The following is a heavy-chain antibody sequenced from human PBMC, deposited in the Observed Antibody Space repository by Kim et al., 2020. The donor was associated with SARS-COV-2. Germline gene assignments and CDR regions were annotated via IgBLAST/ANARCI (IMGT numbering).Heavy chain of an antibody. CDR2: IYYSGST. CDR3: ARHVYTAAGVLDY. CDR1: GGSISSSSYY. D-gene: IGHD6-13*01. J-gene: IGHJ4*02. V-gene: IGHV4-39*01. Sequence: SETLSLTCTVSGGSISSSSYYWGWIRQPPGKGLEWIGSIYYSGSTYYNPSLKSRVTISVDTSKNQFSLKLSSVTAADTAVYYCARHVYTAAGVLDYWGQGTLVTVSS.